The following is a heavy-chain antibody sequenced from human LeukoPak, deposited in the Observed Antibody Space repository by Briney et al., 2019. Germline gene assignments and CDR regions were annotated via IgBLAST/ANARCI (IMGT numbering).Heavy chain of an antibody. J-gene: IGHJ4*02. CDR3: ARPGYSSGWTFDY. D-gene: IGHD6-19*01. CDR1: GFTFSSYG. CDR2: ISSSGSTI. V-gene: IGHV3-48*03. Sequence: TGGSLRLSCAASGFTFSSYGMNWVRQAPGKGLEWISYISSSGSTIYYADSVKGRFTISRDNAKNSLYLQMNSLRAEDTAVYYYARPGYSSGWTFDYWGQGTLVTVSS.